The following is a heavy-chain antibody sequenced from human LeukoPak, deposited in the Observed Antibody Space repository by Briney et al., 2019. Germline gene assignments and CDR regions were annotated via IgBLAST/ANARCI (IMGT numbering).Heavy chain of an antibody. Sequence: GGSLRLSCAASGFTFSSYAMSWVRQAPGKGLEWVSAISGSGGSTYYADSVKGRFTISRDNSKNTLYLQMNSLRAEDTAVYYCARGRLSGGSCYSDYWGQGTLVTVSS. CDR1: GFTFSSYA. V-gene: IGHV3-23*01. CDR2: ISGSGGST. CDR3: ARGRLSGGSCYSDY. J-gene: IGHJ4*02. D-gene: IGHD2-15*01.